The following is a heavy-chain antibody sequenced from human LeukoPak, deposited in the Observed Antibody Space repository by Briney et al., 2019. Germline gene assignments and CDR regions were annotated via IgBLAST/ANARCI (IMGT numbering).Heavy chain of an antibody. CDR1: GGSINGYY. J-gene: IGHJ5*02. CDR3: AREPGPDFWTAREGFDP. D-gene: IGHD3/OR15-3a*01. V-gene: IGHV4-4*07. CDR2: IYISGRT. Sequence: SETLSLTCTVSGGSINGYYWSWIRQPAGKGLEWIGRIYISGRTDYNPSLKSRVTMSVDTSKNQFSLKLSSVTAADTAVYYCAREPGPDFWTAREGFDPWGQGTLVSVSS.